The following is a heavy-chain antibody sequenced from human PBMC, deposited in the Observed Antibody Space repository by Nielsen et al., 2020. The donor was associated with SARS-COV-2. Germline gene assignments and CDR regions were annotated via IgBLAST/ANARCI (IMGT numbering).Heavy chain of an antibody. CDR3: ARVYYDSSGYQEADAFDI. J-gene: IGHJ3*02. Sequence: SETLSLTCAVSGGSISSGGYSWSWIRQPPGKSLEWIGYIYQSGNTYYNPSLKSRVTISVDTSKNQFSLKLSSVTAADTAVYYCARVYYDSSGYQEADAFDIWGQGTMVTVSS. CDR2: IYQSGNT. CDR1: GGSISSGGYS. V-gene: IGHV4-30-2*01. D-gene: IGHD3-22*01.